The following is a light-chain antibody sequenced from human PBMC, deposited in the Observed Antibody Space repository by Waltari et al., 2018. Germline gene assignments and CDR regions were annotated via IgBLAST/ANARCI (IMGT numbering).Light chain of an antibody. V-gene: IGLV2-23*01. Sequence: QSALSQPVSVSGSPGPSVPISCPRTSHHFVDYNLVSWLQHHPDQAPQLLIFYCSKRPSGVSNRFSGSKSGNTASLTISGLQTEDEADYYCCSYSTGGSWMFGGGTKLTVL. CDR1: SHHFVDYNL. CDR3: CSYSTGGSWM. J-gene: IGLJ3*02. CDR2: YCS.